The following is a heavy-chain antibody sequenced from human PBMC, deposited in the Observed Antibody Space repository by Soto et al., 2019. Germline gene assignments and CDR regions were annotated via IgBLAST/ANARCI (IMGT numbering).Heavy chain of an antibody. J-gene: IGHJ6*02. CDR3: ARAYCGGDCYLYYYYYYGMDV. CDR2: ISYDGSNK. V-gene: IGHV3-30*03. D-gene: IGHD2-21*02. Sequence: QVQLVESGGGVVQPGRSLRLSCAASGFTFSSYGMHWVRQAPGKGLEWVAVISYDGSNKYYADSVKGRFTISRDNSKNTLYLQMNSRRAEDTAVYYCARAYCGGDCYLYYYYYYGMDVWGQGTTVTVSS. CDR1: GFTFSSYG.